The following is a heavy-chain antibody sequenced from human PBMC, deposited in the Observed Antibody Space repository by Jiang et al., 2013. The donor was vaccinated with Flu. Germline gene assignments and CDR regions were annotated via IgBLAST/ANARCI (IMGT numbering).Heavy chain of an antibody. CDR1: GFTFSSYG. V-gene: IGHV3-33*01. J-gene: IGHJ4*02. CDR3: ARDPLPRYCSGGSCYRGVLDY. D-gene: IGHD2-15*01. CDR2: IWYDGSNK. Sequence: GRSLRLSCAASGFTFSSYGMHWVRQAPGKGLEWVAVIWYDGSNKYYADSVKGRFTISRDNSKNTLYLQMNSLRAEDTAVYYCARDPLPRYCSGGSCYRGVLDYWGQGTLVTVSS.